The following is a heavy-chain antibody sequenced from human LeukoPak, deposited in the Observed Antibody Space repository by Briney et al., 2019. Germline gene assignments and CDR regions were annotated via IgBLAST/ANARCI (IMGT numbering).Heavy chain of an antibody. V-gene: IGHV3-9*03. CDR3: ATEGGY. J-gene: IGHJ4*02. D-gene: IGHD3-16*01. CDR2: ISWNSGSI. Sequence: PGGSLRLSCAATGFTFSSHWMHWARQAPGKGLEWVSGISWNSGSIGYADSVKGRFTISRDNAKNSLYLQMNSLRPEDMALYYCATEGGYWGQGTLVTVSS. CDR1: GFTFSSHW.